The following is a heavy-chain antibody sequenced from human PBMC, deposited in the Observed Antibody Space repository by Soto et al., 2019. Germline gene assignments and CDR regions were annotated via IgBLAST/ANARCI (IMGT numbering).Heavy chain of an antibody. CDR3: ARERRYCSSTSCYSWFDP. D-gene: IGHD2-2*02. Sequence: QVQLVESGGGVVQPGRSLRLSCAASGFTFSSYGMHWVRQAPGKGLEWVAVIWYDGSNKCYADSVKGRFTISRDNSKNTLYLQMNSLRAEDTAVYYCARERRYCSSTSCYSWFDPWGQGTLVTVSS. J-gene: IGHJ5*02. V-gene: IGHV3-33*01. CDR2: IWYDGSNK. CDR1: GFTFSSYG.